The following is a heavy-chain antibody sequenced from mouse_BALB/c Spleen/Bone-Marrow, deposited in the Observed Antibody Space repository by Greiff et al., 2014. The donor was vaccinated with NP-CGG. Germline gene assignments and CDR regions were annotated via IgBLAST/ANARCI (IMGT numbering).Heavy chain of an antibody. V-gene: IGHV1-9*01. CDR2: ILPGSGTT. Sequence: QVQLQQSGAELMKPGASVKISCKATGYTFSSYWIEWVKQRPGHGLEWIGEILPGSGTTNYNEKFKGKATFTADTSSNTAYMQLSSLTSEYSAVYYCARGTYRYYFDYWGQGTTLTVSS. D-gene: IGHD2-14*01. CDR3: ARGTYRYYFDY. CDR1: GYTFSSYW. J-gene: IGHJ2*01.